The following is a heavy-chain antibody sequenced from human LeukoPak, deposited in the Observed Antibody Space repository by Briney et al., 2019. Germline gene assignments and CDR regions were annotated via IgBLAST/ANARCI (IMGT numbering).Heavy chain of an antibody. CDR2: NHSSGST. J-gene: IGHJ4*02. V-gene: IGHV4-59*08. D-gene: IGHD6-19*01. CDR1: GGTISSYY. Sequence: SETLSLTCTVSGGTISSYYWNWIRQPPGKGLEWIGYNHSSGSTKYNPSLKSRVTISVDTSKNQFSLKLSSVTAADTAVYYCARWYSSGWAFDYWGQGTLVTVSS. CDR3: ARWYSSGWAFDY.